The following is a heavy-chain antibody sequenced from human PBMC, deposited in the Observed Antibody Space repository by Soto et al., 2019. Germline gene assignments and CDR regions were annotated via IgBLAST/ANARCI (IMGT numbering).Heavy chain of an antibody. V-gene: IGHV1-2*04. D-gene: IGHD6-19*01. Sequence: GASVKVSCKASGYTFTGYYMHWVRQAPGQGLEWMGWINPNSGGTNYAQKFQGWVTITRDTSISTAYMELSRLRSDDTAVYYCARGSPPIAVAVQSNWFDPWGQGTLVTVSS. CDR3: ARGSPPIAVAVQSNWFDP. J-gene: IGHJ5*02. CDR1: GYTFTGYY. CDR2: INPNSGGT.